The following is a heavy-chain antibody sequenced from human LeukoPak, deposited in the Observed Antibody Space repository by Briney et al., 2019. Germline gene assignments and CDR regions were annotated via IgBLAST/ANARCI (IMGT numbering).Heavy chain of an antibody. CDR1: GGSISSDSYY. CDR2: IYYSGST. J-gene: IGHJ4*02. Sequence: PSETLSLTCTVSGGSISSDSYYWAWIRQPPGTGLEWIASIYYSGSTYYNPSLKSRVTISVDTSRNQFSLKLSSVTAADTAVYYCARHVLHYYGSGSYVLDYWGQGTLVTVSS. CDR3: ARHVLHYYGSGSYVLDY. V-gene: IGHV4-39*01. D-gene: IGHD3-10*01.